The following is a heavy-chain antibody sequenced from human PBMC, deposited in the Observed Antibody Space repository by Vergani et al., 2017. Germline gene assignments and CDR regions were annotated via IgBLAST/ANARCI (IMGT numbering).Heavy chain of an antibody. V-gene: IGHV4-38-2*01. CDR3: ARVMYRDEASTGYRLEGMDI. CDR2: IYYSGST. CDR1: GYSISSSYY. Sequence: QVQLQESGPGLVKPSETLSLTCAVSGYSISSSYYWGWIRQPPGKGLEWIGSIYYSGSTYYNPSLKSRVTISVDTSKNQFSLKLSSVTAADTAVYFCARVMYRDEASTGYRLEGMDIWGQGTTVTISS. D-gene: IGHD3-9*01. J-gene: IGHJ6*02.